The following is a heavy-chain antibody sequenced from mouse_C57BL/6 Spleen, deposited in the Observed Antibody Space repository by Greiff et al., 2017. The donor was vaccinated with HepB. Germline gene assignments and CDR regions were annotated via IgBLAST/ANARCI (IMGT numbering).Heavy chain of an antibody. D-gene: IGHD1-1*01. CDR2: INPNNGGT. Sequence: EVQLQQSGPELVKPGASVKMSCKASGYTFTDYNMHWVKQSHGKSLEWIGYINPNNGGTSYNQKFKGKATLTVNKSSSTAYMELRSLTSEDSAVYYCARKGYYGNHFDYWGQGTTLTVSS. J-gene: IGHJ2*01. V-gene: IGHV1-22*01. CDR1: GYTFTDYN. CDR3: ARKGYYGNHFDY.